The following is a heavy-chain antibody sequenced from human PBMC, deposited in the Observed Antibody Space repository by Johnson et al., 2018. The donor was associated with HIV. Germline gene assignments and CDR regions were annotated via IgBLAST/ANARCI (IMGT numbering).Heavy chain of an antibody. J-gene: IGHJ3*02. D-gene: IGHD4-23*01. CDR2: ISYDGSNK. CDR1: GFTFSSYA. Sequence: QVQLVESGGGVVQPGRSLRLSCAASGFTFSSYAMHWVRQAPAKGLEWVAVISYDGSNKYYAASVKGRFTISRDNSKNTLYLQMNSLRAEDTAVFYCARASLARGGKIRAFDIWGQGTMVTVSS. V-gene: IGHV3-30*14. CDR3: ARASLARGGKIRAFDI.